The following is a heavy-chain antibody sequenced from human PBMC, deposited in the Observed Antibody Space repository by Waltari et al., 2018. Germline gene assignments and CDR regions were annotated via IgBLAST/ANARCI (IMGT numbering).Heavy chain of an antibody. Sequence: EEQLVESGGGLVQPGASLRLSCAVSGFTFSSYWMNWVRQAPGKGRLWVSRISSDASDTTYADSVKGRFTISRDNAKNTLYLQMNRLRAEDTAVYFCARVSRRTYRSPVPGRHYYYGMDVWGQGTTVTVSS. J-gene: IGHJ6*02. D-gene: IGHD1-1*01. V-gene: IGHV3-74*03. CDR1: GFTFSSYW. CDR3: ARVSRRTYRSPVPGRHYYYGMDV. CDR2: ISSDASDT.